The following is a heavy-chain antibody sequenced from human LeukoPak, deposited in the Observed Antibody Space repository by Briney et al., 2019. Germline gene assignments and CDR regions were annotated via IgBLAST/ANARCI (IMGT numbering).Heavy chain of an antibody. CDR2: IYTSGST. Sequence: SQTLSLTCTVTGGSISSGSYYWNWIRQPAGRGLEWIGRIYTSGSTYYNPSFKSRVTISIDTSKNEFALKVTSVTAADTAIYYCARDAYVSVAGVVRPTIDYYYYKDVWGKGTTVTVSS. D-gene: IGHD3-3*01. CDR3: ARDAYVSVAGVVRPTIDYYYYKDV. CDR1: GGSISSGSYY. V-gene: IGHV4-61*02. J-gene: IGHJ6*03.